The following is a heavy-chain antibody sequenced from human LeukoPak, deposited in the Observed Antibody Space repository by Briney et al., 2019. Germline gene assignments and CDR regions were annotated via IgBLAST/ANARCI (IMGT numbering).Heavy chain of an antibody. CDR1: GFTFDDYG. CDR3: ARDSDYDILTGYSPFDY. J-gene: IGHJ4*02. CDR2: INWNGGST. D-gene: IGHD3-9*01. Sequence: GGSLRLSCAASGFTFDDYGMRWVRQAPGKGLEWVSGINWNGGSTGYADSVKGRFTISRDNAKNSLYLQMNSLRAEDTALYYCARDSDYDILTGYSPFDYWGQGTLVTVSS. V-gene: IGHV3-20*04.